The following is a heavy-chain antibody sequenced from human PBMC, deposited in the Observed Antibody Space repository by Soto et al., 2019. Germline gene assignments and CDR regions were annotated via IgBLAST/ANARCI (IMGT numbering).Heavy chain of an antibody. CDR1: GGSISSGDYY. J-gene: IGHJ5*02. V-gene: IGHV4-30-4*01. CDR3: AREPHSGYDLSWFDP. D-gene: IGHD5-12*01. CDR2: IYYSGST. Sequence: SETLSHTCTVSGGSISSGDYYWSWIRQPPGKGLEWIGYIYYSGSTYYNPSLKSRVTISVDTSKNQFSLKLSSVTAADTAVYYCAREPHSGYDLSWFDPWGQGTLVTVSS.